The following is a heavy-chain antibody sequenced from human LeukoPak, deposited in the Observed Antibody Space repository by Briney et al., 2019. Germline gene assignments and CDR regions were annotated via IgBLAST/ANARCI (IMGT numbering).Heavy chain of an antibody. D-gene: IGHD6-19*01. CDR2: INPSGGST. CDR3: AREDSGWQTDY. V-gene: IGHV1-46*03. CDR1: GYTFTSYY. J-gene: IGHJ4*02. Sequence: GASVEVSCKASGYTFTSYYMHWVRQAPGQGLEWMGIINPSGGSTSYAQKFKGRVTMTRDTSTSTVYMELSSLRSEDTAVYYCAREDSGWQTDYWGQGTPVTVSS.